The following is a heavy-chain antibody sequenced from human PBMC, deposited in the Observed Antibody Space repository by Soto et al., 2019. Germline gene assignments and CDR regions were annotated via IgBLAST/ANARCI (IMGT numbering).Heavy chain of an antibody. CDR3: ARAYGSGYMDV. V-gene: IGHV4-31*03. D-gene: IGHD3-10*01. CDR1: GGSISSGGYS. CDR2: IDYSGST. J-gene: IGHJ6*02. Sequence: QVQLQESGPGLVKPSQTLSLTCTVSGGSISSGGYSWSWIRQHPGKGLEWIGYIDYSGSTYYNPSRKSRVTMTIDTSKNQFSLKLSSVTAADTAVYSCARAYGSGYMDVWGQGTTVTASS.